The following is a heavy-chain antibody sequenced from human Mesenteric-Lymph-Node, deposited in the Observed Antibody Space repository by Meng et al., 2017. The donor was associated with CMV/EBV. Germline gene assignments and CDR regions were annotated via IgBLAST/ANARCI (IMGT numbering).Heavy chain of an antibody. CDR2: ISAYNGNT. J-gene: IGHJ6*02. CDR3: ASNIVGATNYYGMDV. D-gene: IGHD1-26*01. Sequence: ASVKVSCKASGYTFTSYGISWVRQAPGQGLEWMGWISAYNGNTNYAQKLQGRVTMTTDTSTSTAYMELRSLRSDDTAVYYCASNIVGATNYYGMDVWGQGTTVTVSS. V-gene: IGHV1-18*01. CDR1: GYTFTSYG.